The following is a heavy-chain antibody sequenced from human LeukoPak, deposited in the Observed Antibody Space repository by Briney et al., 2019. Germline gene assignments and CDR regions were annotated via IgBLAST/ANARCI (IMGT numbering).Heavy chain of an antibody. CDR2: IKQDGSEK. V-gene: IGHV3-7*01. CDR3: AREGPGVNSGWYRFRASPLNPWDYYYYYYMDV. D-gene: IGHD6-19*01. J-gene: IGHJ6*03. Sequence: GGSLRLSCAASGFTFSSYWMSWVRQAPGKGLEWVANIKQDGSEKYYVDSVKGRFTISRDNAKNSLYLQMNSLRAEDTAVYYCAREGPGVNSGWYRFRASPLNPWDYYYYYYMDVWGKGTTVTVSS. CDR1: GFTFSSYW.